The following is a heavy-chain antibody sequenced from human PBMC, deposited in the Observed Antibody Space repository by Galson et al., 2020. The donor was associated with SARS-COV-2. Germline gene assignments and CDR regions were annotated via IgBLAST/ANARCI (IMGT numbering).Heavy chain of an antibody. V-gene: IGHV3-30*18. D-gene: IGHD3-22*01. J-gene: IGHJ4*02. Sequence: TGGSLRLSCAASGFTFSSYGMHWVRQAPGKGLEWVAVISYDGSNKYYADSVKGRFTISRDNSKNTLYLQMNSLRAEDTAVYYCAKSGDYYDSSGRFDYWGQGTLVTVSS. CDR3: AKSGDYYDSSGRFDY. CDR2: ISYDGSNK. CDR1: GFTFSSYG.